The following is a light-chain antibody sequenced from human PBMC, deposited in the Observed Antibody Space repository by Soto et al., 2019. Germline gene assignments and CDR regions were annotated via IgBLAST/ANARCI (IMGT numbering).Light chain of an antibody. J-gene: IGLJ1*01. CDR3: SSYAGTYIV. CDR2: DVS. CDR1: SSDVGGYDY. V-gene: IGLV2-8*01. Sequence: QSVLTQPPSASGSPGQAVAISCTGTSSDVGGYDYVSWYQQHPGKAPKLMIYDVSKRPSGVPDRFSGSKSGNTASLTVSGLQAGDEADYYCSSYAGTYIVFGTGTKVTVL.